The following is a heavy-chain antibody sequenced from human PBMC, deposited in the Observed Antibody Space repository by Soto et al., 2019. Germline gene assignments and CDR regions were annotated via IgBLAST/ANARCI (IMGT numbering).Heavy chain of an antibody. J-gene: IGHJ4*02. Sequence: QVQLVQSGAEVKKPGSSVKVSCKASGGTFSSYAISWVRQAHGQGLEWMGGIIPIFGTANYAQKFQGRVTITADKSTSTAYMELGSLRYEDTAVYYCPSTRIAAAGRRGGNYFDYWVQGTLVTVSS. CDR1: GGTFSSYA. V-gene: IGHV1-69*06. CDR3: PSTRIAAAGRRGGNYFDY. CDR2: IIPIFGTA. D-gene: IGHD6-13*01.